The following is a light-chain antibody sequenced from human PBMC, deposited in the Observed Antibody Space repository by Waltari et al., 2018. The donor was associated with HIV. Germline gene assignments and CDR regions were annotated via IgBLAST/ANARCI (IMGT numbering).Light chain of an antibody. J-gene: IGKJ1*01. CDR2: YAS. CDR3: HQSSTLPHT. CDR1: HSIGSF. Sequence: EIVLTQFPDFQSVTPTEKVTITCRASHSIGSFLQWYQQKPDQSPKLLIKYASQSFSGVPSRFSGSGSGTDFTLTINSLEAEDAATYYCHQSSTLPHTFGQGTKVEIK. V-gene: IGKV6-21*01.